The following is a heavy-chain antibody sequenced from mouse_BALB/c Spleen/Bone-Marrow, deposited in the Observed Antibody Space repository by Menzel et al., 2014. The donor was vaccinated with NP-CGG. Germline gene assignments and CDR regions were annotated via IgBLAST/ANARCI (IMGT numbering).Heavy chain of an antibody. CDR3: TRYGNSHYYAIDY. Sequence: VQVVESGAELVRPGASLKLSCRASGYTFTSYWINWVKQRPGQGLEWIGNIYPSDSYINYNQRFKDKATLTVDKSSSTAYMQLSSPTSEDSAVYYCTRYGNSHYYAIDYWGQGTSVTVSS. CDR1: GYTFTSYW. D-gene: IGHD1-1*01. CDR2: IYPSDSYI. J-gene: IGHJ4*01. V-gene: IGHV1-69*02.